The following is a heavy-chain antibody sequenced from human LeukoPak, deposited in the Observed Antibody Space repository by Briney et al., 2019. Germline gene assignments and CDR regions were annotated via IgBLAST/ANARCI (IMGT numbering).Heavy chain of an antibody. V-gene: IGHV3-23*01. D-gene: IGHD4-17*01. Sequence: GGSLRLSCAASGFTFSNYGMYWVRQAPGKGLEWVSAISGSGDNTYYADSVKGRFTVSRDNSKNTLYVQMKSLRAEDTAVYYCARDHYGDYGFDYWGQGTLVTVSS. CDR2: ISGSGDNT. CDR1: GFTFSNYG. J-gene: IGHJ4*02. CDR3: ARDHYGDYGFDY.